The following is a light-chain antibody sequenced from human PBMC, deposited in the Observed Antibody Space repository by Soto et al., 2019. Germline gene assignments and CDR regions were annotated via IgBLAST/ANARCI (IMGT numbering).Light chain of an antibody. V-gene: IGLV2-11*01. Sequence: QSALTQPRSLSGSPGQSVTISCTGTSSDVGAYNYVSWYQHHPGKAPKLMIYDVSKRPSGIPDRFSGSKSGNTASLTISWLQADDEAYYYCCSYAGTSRVFCGGTKLTVL. CDR3: CSYAGTSRV. J-gene: IGLJ3*02. CDR2: DVS. CDR1: SSDVGAYNY.